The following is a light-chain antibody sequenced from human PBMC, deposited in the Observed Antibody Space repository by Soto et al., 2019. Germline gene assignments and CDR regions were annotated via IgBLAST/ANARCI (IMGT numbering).Light chain of an antibody. Sequence: ETVMTQSAAALSVSVGERVTLSCRASQSVSTNLAWYQQRPGQAPRLLIHDASTRATGVPHRISGSGSGTDSAHTCGSLQSEYFAIYYYQQYNNWPRTFGQGTKLEIK. CDR3: QQYNNWPRT. CDR2: DAS. V-gene: IGKV3-15*01. CDR1: QSVSTN. J-gene: IGKJ2*01.